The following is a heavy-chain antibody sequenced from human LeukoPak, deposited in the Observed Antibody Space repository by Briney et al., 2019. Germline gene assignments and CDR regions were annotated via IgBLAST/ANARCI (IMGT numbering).Heavy chain of an antibody. Sequence: GGSLRLSCAASGFPFSSYAMSWVRQAPGKGLEWVSVVSGSGGTTHYTDSVKGRFTISRDNSKSTLYLQMNSLRAEDTAVYYCAKSGYYDSSGRPSSFEYWGQGTLVSVSS. V-gene: IGHV3-23*01. J-gene: IGHJ4*02. CDR3: AKSGYYDSSGRPSSFEY. CDR1: GFPFSSYA. CDR2: VSGSGGTT. D-gene: IGHD3-22*01.